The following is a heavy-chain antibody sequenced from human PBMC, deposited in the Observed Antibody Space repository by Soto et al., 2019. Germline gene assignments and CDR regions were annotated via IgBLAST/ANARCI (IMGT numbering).Heavy chain of an antibody. Sequence: QVQLQESGPGVVKPSETLSLTCTVSGGSISSYYWTWIRQPPGKGLEWIAYIYYSGGAIYNPSLKSRVTISVDTSKSPFSLRVTSVTAADTGVYYCARIYPEYYLYYMEVWGKGTRVNVSS. CDR3: ARIYPEYYLYYMEV. J-gene: IGHJ6*03. CDR1: GGSISSYY. V-gene: IGHV4-59*01. D-gene: IGHD3-16*02. CDR2: IYYSGGA.